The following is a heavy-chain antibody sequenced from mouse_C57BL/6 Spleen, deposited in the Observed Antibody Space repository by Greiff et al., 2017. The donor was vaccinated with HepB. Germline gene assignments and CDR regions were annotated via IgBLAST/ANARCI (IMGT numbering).Heavy chain of an antibody. V-gene: IGHV1-59*01. CDR1: GYTFTSYW. CDR3: ARKRGLPSYAMDY. CDR2: IDPSDSYT. D-gene: IGHD2-4*01. J-gene: IGHJ4*01. Sequence: VQLQQPGAELVRPGTSVKLSCKASGYTFTSYWMHWVKQRPGQGLEWIGVIDPSDSYTNYNQKFKGKATLTVDTSSSTAYMQLSSLTSEDSAVYYCARKRGLPSYAMDYWGQGTSVTVSS.